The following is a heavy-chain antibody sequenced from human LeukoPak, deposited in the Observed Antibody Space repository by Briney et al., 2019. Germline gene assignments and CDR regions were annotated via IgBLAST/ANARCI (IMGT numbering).Heavy chain of an antibody. Sequence: GGSLRLSCAASGFTFSSYAMSWVRQAPGKGLEWFSAISGSGGSTYYADSVKGRFTISRDNSKNTLYLQINSLRAEDTAVYYCARGAGTMSTNYWGQGALVTVSS. CDR1: GFTFSSYA. CDR2: ISGSGGST. V-gene: IGHV3-23*01. J-gene: IGHJ4*02. D-gene: IGHD5/OR15-5a*01. CDR3: ARGAGTMSTNY.